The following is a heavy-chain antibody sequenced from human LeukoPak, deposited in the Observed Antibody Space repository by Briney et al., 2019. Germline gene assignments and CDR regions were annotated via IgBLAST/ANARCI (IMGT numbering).Heavy chain of an antibody. CDR1: GYTFTSYG. J-gene: IGHJ4*02. V-gene: IGHV1-18*01. CDR3: ARDGPAAIPGGY. Sequence: ASVKVSCKASGYTFTSYGISWVRQTPGQGLEWMGWISAYNGNTNYAQKLQGRVTMTTGTSTSTAYMELRSLRSDDTAVYYCARDGPAAIPGGYWGQGTLVTVSS. D-gene: IGHD2-2*01. CDR2: ISAYNGNT.